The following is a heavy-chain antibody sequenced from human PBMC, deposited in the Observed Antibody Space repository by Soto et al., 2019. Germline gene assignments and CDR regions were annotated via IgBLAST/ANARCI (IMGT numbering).Heavy chain of an antibody. D-gene: IGHD6-13*01. Sequence: QVQLQESGPGLVKPSQTLSLTCTVSGGSISSGDYYWSWIRQPPGKGLEWIGYISYSGSTYYNPSLKSRVTISLDTSKNQFSLKLRSVTAADTAVYYCAREDLRAVAAAPYNWFEPWGQGTLVTVSS. V-gene: IGHV4-30-4*01. CDR2: ISYSGST. CDR3: AREDLRAVAAAPYNWFEP. J-gene: IGHJ5*02. CDR1: GGSISSGDYY.